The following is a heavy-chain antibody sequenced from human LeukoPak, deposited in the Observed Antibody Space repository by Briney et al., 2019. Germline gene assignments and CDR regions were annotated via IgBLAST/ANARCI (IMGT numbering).Heavy chain of an antibody. D-gene: IGHD6-13*01. J-gene: IGHJ4*02. V-gene: IGHV3-21*01. Sequence: PGGSLRLSCAASGFTFSSYAMSWVRQAPGKGLEWVSSISSSSSYIYYADSVKGRFTISRDNAKNSLYLQMNSLRAEDTAVYYCSTQQLVDYWGQGTLVTVSS. CDR3: STQQLVDY. CDR2: ISSSSSYI. CDR1: GFTFSSYA.